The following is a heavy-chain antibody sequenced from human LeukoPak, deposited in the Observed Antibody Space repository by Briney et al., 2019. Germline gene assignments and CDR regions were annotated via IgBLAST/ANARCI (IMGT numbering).Heavy chain of an antibody. CDR1: GFTFSNAW. V-gene: IGHV3-15*01. J-gene: IGHJ4*02. CDR2: IKSKTDGGTT. D-gene: IGHD3-3*01. Sequence: PGGSLRLSCAASGFTFSNAWMSWVRQAPGKGLEWVGRIKSKTDGGTTDYAAPVKGRFTISRDDSKNTLYLQMNSLKTEDTAVYYCTTAPVPVVGRGIFGVVPSFGGAGFDYWGQGTLVTVSS. CDR3: TTAPVPVVGRGIFGVVPSFGGAGFDY.